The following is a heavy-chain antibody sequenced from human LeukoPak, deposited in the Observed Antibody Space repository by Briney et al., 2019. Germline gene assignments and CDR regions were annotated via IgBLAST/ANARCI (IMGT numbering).Heavy chain of an antibody. V-gene: IGHV3-7*04. Sequence: GGSLRLSCAASGFTFSSYWMSWVRQAPGKGLEWVANIKQDGSEKYYVDSVKGRFTISGDNAKNSLYLQMNSLRAEDTAVYYCASDREYYYGSGSFDYWGQGTLVTVSS. CDR3: ASDREYYYGSGSFDY. CDR2: IKQDGSEK. J-gene: IGHJ4*02. CDR1: GFTFSSYW. D-gene: IGHD3-10*01.